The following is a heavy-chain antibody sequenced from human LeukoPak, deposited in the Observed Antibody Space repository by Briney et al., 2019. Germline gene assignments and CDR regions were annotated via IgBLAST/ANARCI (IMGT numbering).Heavy chain of an antibody. J-gene: IGHJ4*02. CDR1: GYALSSYA. Sequence: PGGSLRLSCAASGYALSSYAMSWVPQAPGEGLVWGSAISGSGGSTYCADSVKDRFTVSRDNSKNTLYLQMNSLRAEDTAVYYCAKDSCSSTSCRGYFDYWGQGTLVTVSS. CDR3: AKDSCSSTSCRGYFDY. V-gene: IGHV3-23*01. CDR2: ISGSGGST. D-gene: IGHD2-2*01.